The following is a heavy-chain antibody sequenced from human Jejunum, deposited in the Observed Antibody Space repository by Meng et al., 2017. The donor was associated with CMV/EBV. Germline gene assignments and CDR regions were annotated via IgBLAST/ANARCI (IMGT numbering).Heavy chain of an antibody. D-gene: IGHD2-2*01. CDR3: ARGDCSSATCSVYYYGLDV. CDR2: ISYDGTNK. V-gene: IGHV3-30-3*01. CDR1: SSHL. J-gene: IGHJ6*02. Sequence: SSHLMNWVRQAPGKGLEWVGFISYDGTNKYYADSVKGRFTISRDNSKNTLYLQVNSLRPEDTAVYYCARGDCSSATCSVYYYGLDVWGQGTTVTVSS.